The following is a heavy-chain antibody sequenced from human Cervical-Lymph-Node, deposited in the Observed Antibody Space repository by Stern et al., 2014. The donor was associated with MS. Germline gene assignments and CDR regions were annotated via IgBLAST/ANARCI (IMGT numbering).Heavy chain of an antibody. Sequence: VQLVESGGGLVQPGGSLRLSCAASGFSFSSHSMTWVRQAPGKGLEWVGYISPSSGTIHYIGSVKGRFTGSRDNARNSLSLQMDSLRAEDTAVYYCARVKGTYFDYWGQGTLVTVSS. CDR1: GFSFSSHS. J-gene: IGHJ4*02. V-gene: IGHV3-48*01. CDR2: ISPSSGTI. CDR3: ARVKGTYFDY. D-gene: IGHD3-10*01.